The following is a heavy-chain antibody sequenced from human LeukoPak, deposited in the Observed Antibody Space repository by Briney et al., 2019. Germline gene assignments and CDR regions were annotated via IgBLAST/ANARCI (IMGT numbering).Heavy chain of an antibody. CDR1: GGSISSSNW. CDR2: IYHSGST. Sequence: SGTLSLTCAVSGGSISSSNWWSWVRQPPGKGLEWIGEIYHSGSTNYNPSLKSRVTISVDKSKNQFSLKLSSVTAADTAVYYCARHNGGGVGSYVAPGPPDYFDYWGQGTLVTVSS. V-gene: IGHV4-4*02. D-gene: IGHD1-26*01. CDR3: ARHNGGGVGSYVAPGPPDYFDY. J-gene: IGHJ4*02.